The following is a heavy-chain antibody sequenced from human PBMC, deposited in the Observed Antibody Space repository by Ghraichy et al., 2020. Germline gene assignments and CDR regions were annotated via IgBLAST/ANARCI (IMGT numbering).Heavy chain of an antibody. CDR2: INPNSGGT. CDR3: ASDNWNYVAFDI. D-gene: IGHD1-7*01. Sequence: ASVKVSCKASGYTFSASYIHWVRQAPVQGLEWMGWINPNSGGTNYAQKFQGRVTMTRDTSISTAYMELSRLRSDDTAVYYCASDNWNYVAFDIWGQGTMVTVSS. J-gene: IGHJ3*02. V-gene: IGHV1-2*02. CDR1: GYTFSASY.